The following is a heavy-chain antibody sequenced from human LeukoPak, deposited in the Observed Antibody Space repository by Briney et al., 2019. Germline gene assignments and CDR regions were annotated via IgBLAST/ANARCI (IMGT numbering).Heavy chain of an antibody. CDR1: GFTFSSFG. CDR2: IYYDGSKT. Sequence: GGSLRLSCAAPGFTFSSFGMHWVRQAPGKGLEWAAFIYYDGSKTYYADSVKGRFTISRDNSKNTLFLQMNSLRAEDTAVYYCAKDINYYDSSGLLGDYWGQGTLVTVSS. J-gene: IGHJ4*02. D-gene: IGHD3-22*01. V-gene: IGHV3-30*02. CDR3: AKDINYYDSSGLLGDY.